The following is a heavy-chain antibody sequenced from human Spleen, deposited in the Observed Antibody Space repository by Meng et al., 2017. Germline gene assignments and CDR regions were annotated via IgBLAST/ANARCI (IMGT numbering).Heavy chain of an antibody. D-gene: IGHD6-6*01. CDR3: AKGYSTSSLGAFDI. V-gene: IGHV3-23*01. Sequence: GESLKISCAASGFIFSSYAMSWVRQAPGKGLEWVSAISGGAGSTYYADSVKGRFTISRDNSKNTLYLQMNSLRAEDTAVYYCAKGYSTSSLGAFDIWGQGTMVTVSS. CDR2: ISGGAGST. J-gene: IGHJ3*02. CDR1: GFIFSSYA.